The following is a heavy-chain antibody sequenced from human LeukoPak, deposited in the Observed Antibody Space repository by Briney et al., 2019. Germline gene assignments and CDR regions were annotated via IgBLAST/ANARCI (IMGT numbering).Heavy chain of an antibody. CDR2: INHSGST. D-gene: IGHD1-14*01. CDR1: GGSFSGYY. V-gene: IGHV4-34*01. Sequence: SETLSLTCAVYGGSFSGYYWSWIRQPPGKGLEWIGEINHSGSTNYNPSLKSRVTISVDTSKNQFSLKLSSVTAADTAVYYCARAISGTFHWRPVLYFDYWGQGTLVTVSS. J-gene: IGHJ4*02. CDR3: ARAISGTFHWRPVLYFDY.